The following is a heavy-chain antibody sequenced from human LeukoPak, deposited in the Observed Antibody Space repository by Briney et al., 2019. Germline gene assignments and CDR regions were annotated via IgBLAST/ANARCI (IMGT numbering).Heavy chain of an antibody. D-gene: IGHD6-25*01. Sequence: GGSLRLSCAASGFTFSTYSMNWVRQAPGKGLEWVSYISPSSGTIYYADSVRGRFTISRDNARNSLYLLMNSLRDEDTAVYYCARAAYSSGPDYWGQGTLVTVSS. CDR2: ISPSSGTI. CDR1: GFTFSTYS. V-gene: IGHV3-48*02. CDR3: ARAAYSSGPDY. J-gene: IGHJ4*02.